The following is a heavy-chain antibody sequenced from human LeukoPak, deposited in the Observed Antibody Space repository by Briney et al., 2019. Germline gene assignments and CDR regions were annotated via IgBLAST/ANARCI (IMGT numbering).Heavy chain of an antibody. D-gene: IGHD3-3*01. CDR1: GGSISSSSYY. CDR3: ARAAPFARYDFWSGYPYYYYYMDV. Sequence: SETLSLTCTVSGGSISSSSYYWGWIRQPPGKGLEWIGSIYYSGSTYYNPSLKSRVTISVDTSKNQFSLKLSSVTAADTAVYYCARAAPFARYDFWSGYPYYYYYMDVWGKGTTVTVSS. J-gene: IGHJ6*03. V-gene: IGHV4-39*07. CDR2: IYYSGST.